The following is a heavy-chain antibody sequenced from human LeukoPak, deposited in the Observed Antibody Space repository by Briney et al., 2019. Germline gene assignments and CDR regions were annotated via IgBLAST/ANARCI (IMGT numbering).Heavy chain of an antibody. Sequence: ASVKVSCKASGYTFSTYGISWVRQAPGQGLEWMGWISAYNGNTNYAQKLQGRVTMTTDTSTSTAYMELRSLRSDDTAVYYCARDLILAYCGGDCYSDAFDIWGHGTMVTVSS. CDR3: ARDLILAYCGGDCYSDAFDI. J-gene: IGHJ3*02. CDR2: ISAYNGNT. D-gene: IGHD2-21*01. CDR1: GYTFSTYG. V-gene: IGHV1-18*01.